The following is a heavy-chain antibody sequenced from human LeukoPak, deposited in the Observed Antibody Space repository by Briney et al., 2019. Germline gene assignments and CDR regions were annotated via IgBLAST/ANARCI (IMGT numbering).Heavy chain of an antibody. Sequence: SVKVSCKASGYTFTYRYLHWVRQAPGQALEWMGWITSFNGNTNYAQKFQDRVTITRDRSMSTAYMELSSLRSEDTAMYYCASPIVGATSDAFDIWGQGTMVTVSS. J-gene: IGHJ3*02. CDR3: ASPIVGATSDAFDI. CDR1: GYTFTYRY. V-gene: IGHV1-45*02. D-gene: IGHD1-26*01. CDR2: ITSFNGNT.